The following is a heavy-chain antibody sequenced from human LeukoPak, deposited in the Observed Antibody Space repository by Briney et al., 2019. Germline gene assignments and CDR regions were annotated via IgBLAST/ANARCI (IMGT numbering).Heavy chain of an antibody. D-gene: IGHD2-15*01. J-gene: IGHJ3*02. V-gene: IGHV4-61*05. CDR2: IYYSGST. CDR3: ARHRAVVVVAATPDDAFDI. Sequence: SETLSLTCTVSGGSISSSSYYWGWIRQPPGKGLEWIGYIYYSGSTNYNPSLKSRVTISVDTSKNQFSLKLSSVTAADTAVYYCARHRAVVVVAATPDDAFDIWGQGTMVTVSS. CDR1: GGSISSSSYY.